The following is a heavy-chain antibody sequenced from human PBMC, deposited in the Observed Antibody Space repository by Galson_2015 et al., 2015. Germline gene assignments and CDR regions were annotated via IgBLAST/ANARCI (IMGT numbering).Heavy chain of an antibody. J-gene: IGHJ4*02. CDR1: GYTFANYW. CDR3: VRLVTSTYDS. D-gene: IGHD2-21*02. V-gene: IGHV5-51*03. CDR2: IYLRESGS. Sequence: SGAEVKKPGESLKISCQGSGYTFANYWIGWVRQMPGKGLEWKGFIYLRESGSRYGPSFQGQVTISADKSISTAYLQWSSLKASDTATYYCVRLVTSTYDSWGQGTLVTVSS.